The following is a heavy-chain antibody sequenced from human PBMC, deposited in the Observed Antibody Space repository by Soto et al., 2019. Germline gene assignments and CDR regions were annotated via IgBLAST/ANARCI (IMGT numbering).Heavy chain of an antibody. CDR1: GLTFSSYV. CDR3: VSPHSESSNAFDL. D-gene: IGHD3-10*01. J-gene: IGHJ5*02. CDR2: ISYDGENQ. Sequence: PGGSLRLSCAASGLTFSSYVLSWVRQAPGKGLEWVALISYDGENQYFTDSVRGRFTISRDNSKTAVYLEMNNLRLDDTATYYCVSPHSESSNAFDLWGQGTLVTVSS. V-gene: IGHV3-30*03.